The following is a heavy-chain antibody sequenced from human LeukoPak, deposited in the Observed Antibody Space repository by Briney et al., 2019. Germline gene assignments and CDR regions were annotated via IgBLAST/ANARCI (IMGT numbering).Heavy chain of an antibody. D-gene: IGHD5-24*01. Sequence: PSETLSLTCTVPGGSISSYYWSWIRQPPGKGLEWIGYIYYSGSTNYNPSLKSRVTISVDTSKNQFSLKLSSVTAADTAVYYCARARRDGYNFYYYGMDVWGQGTTVTVSS. V-gene: IGHV4-59*01. CDR3: ARARRDGYNFYYYGMDV. CDR2: IYYSGST. CDR1: GGSISSYY. J-gene: IGHJ6*02.